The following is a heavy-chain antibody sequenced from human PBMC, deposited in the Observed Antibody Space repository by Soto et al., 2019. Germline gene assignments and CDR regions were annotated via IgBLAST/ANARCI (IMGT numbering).Heavy chain of an antibody. V-gene: IGHV1-46*03. D-gene: IGHD3-10*01. J-gene: IGHJ4*02. CDR1: GYIFTSYY. CDR3: SRVDPGETSPFDH. CDR2: INPFDGSR. Sequence: ASVKVSCEASGYIFTSYYIHWVQQAPGQGLEWMGWINPFDGSRMFAQSFQGRVTMTRDTSTSTVYMEVSSLRSEDTAVYYCSRVDPGETSPFDHWGQGTLVTVSS.